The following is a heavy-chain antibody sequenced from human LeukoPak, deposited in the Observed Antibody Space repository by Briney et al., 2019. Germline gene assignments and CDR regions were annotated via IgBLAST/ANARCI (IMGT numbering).Heavy chain of an antibody. V-gene: IGHV4-34*01. CDR2: INHSGST. Sequence: SETLSLTCAVYGGSFNDYYWSWIRQTPEKGLEWIAEINHSGSTNSNPSLKSRVTISVDTSKNQFSLKLSSVTAADTAVYYCVAVAGTGWWPYYYYMDVWGKGTTVTVSS. J-gene: IGHJ6*03. CDR3: VAVAGTGWWPYYYYMDV. CDR1: GGSFNDYY. D-gene: IGHD6-19*01.